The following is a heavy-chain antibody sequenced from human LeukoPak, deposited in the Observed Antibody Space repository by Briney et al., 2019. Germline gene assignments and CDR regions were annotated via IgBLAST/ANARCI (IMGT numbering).Heavy chain of an antibody. Sequence: GGSLRLSCAGSGFTFRSYDMSWVRQAPGKGLEWVSFISGSGDSTYYADSVKGRFTISRDNSKSTLFLQMNGLRAEDTAVYYCAKCLFLLWNHYYYYYMDVWGKGTTVTVSS. CDR1: GFTFRSYD. D-gene: IGHD1-1*01. CDR3: AKCLFLLWNHYYYYYMDV. CDR2: ISGSGDST. J-gene: IGHJ6*03. V-gene: IGHV3-23*01.